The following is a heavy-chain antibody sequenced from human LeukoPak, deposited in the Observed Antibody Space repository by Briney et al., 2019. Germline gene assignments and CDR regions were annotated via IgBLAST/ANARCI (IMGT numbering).Heavy chain of an antibody. Sequence: PSETLSLTCTVPGGSISSYYWSWIRQPAGKGLEWIGRIYTSGSTNYNPSLKSRVTMSVDTSKNQFSLKLSSVTAADTAVYYCARARGSAKGALYDFWSGYSPSLDWGQGTLVTVSS. CDR2: IYTSGST. CDR1: GGSISSYY. J-gene: IGHJ4*02. V-gene: IGHV4-4*07. D-gene: IGHD3-3*01. CDR3: ARARGSAKGALYDFWSGYSPSLD.